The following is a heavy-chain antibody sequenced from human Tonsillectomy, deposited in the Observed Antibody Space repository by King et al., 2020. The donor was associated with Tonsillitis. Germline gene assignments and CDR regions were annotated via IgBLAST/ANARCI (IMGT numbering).Heavy chain of an antibody. CDR1: GFTFDDYA. Sequence: VQLVESGGGLVQPGRSLRLSCAASGFTFDDYAMHWVRQAPRKGLEWVSGISWNIGSLGYADSVKGRFNISRDNDKNSLYLQMNSLRAEDTALYYCATDSGDGTVSWHYAFDVWGQGTMLTVSS. D-gene: IGHD4-17*01. CDR2: ISWNIGSL. V-gene: IGHV3-9*01. CDR3: ATDSGDGTVSWHYAFDV. J-gene: IGHJ3*01.